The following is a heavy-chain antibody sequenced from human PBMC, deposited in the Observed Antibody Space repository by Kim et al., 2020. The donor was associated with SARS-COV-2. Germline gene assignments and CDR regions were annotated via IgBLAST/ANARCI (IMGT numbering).Heavy chain of an antibody. J-gene: IGHJ4*02. V-gene: IGHV1-46*01. Sequence: TYSERFQGRITVAYDTSSSTVYLEVTSLTSEDTAFYYCAREGLALRFFDYWGQGTQVTVSS. CDR3: AREGLALRFFDY.